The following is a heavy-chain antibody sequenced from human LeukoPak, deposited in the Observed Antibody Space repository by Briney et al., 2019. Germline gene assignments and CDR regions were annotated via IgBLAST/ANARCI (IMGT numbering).Heavy chain of an antibody. CDR3: ARDFGSEWSYMFDL. D-gene: IGHD3-3*01. Sequence: PGGSLRLSCAASGFIVGNNYMNWVRQAPGKGLEWVSVIYGGGSTYYADAVKDRFVTSRDDSKNMLYLQMYSLRGEETAMYYCARDFGSEWSYMFDLWGPGTKVTVSS. J-gene: IGHJ3*01. V-gene: IGHV3-66*01. CDR1: GFIVGNNY. CDR2: IYGGGST.